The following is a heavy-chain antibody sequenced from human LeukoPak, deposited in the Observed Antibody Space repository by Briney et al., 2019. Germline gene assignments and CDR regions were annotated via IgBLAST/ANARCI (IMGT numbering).Heavy chain of an antibody. D-gene: IGHD3-9*01. Sequence: ASVKVSCKASGYTFTGYYMHWVRQAPGQGLEWMGWINPNSGGTNYAQKFQGRVTMTRVTSISTAYMELSRLRSDDTAVYYCARDSNVLRYFDWLLSRGYKATNDVFDIWGKGTMVTVSS. CDR2: INPNSGGT. V-gene: IGHV1-2*02. CDR3: ARDSNVLRYFDWLLSRGYKATNDVFDI. CDR1: GYTFTGYY. J-gene: IGHJ3*02.